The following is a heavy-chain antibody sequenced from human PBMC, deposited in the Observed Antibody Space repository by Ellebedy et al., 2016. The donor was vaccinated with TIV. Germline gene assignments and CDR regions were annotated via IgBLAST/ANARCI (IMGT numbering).Heavy chain of an antibody. CDR1: GFTFSRYS. CDR2: IKEDGSAK. CDR3: ANFGLTWGGSSDGFDP. J-gene: IGHJ3*01. Sequence: GGSLRLSCAASGFTFSRYSMSWVRQAPGKGLEWVANIKEDGSAKYYVDSVKGRFTVSRDNAKNSLYLQMNRLRAEDTAVYYCANFGLTWGGSSDGFDPWGQGTMVTVSS. D-gene: IGHD2-15*01. V-gene: IGHV3-7*01.